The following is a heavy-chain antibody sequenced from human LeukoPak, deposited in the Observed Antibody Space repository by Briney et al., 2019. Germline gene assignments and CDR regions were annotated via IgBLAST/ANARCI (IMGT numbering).Heavy chain of an antibody. CDR2: INSDGSST. V-gene: IGHV3-74*01. Sequence: PGGSLRLSCAASGFTFSNYWMHWVRQAPGKGLVWVSRINSDGSSTSYADSVKGRFTISRDNAKNTLYLQMNSLRAEDTAVFYCARDPGVVDTWFDPWGQGTLVTVSS. CDR1: GFTFSNYW. CDR3: ARDPGVVDTWFDP. J-gene: IGHJ5*02. D-gene: IGHD2-15*01.